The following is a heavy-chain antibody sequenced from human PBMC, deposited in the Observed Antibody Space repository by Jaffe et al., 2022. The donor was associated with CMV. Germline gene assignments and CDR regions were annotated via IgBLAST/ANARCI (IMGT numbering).Heavy chain of an antibody. D-gene: IGHD3-10*02. J-gene: IGHJ4*02. CDR1: GGSFSGYY. V-gene: IGHV4-34*01. CDR2: INHSGST. Sequence: QVQLQQWGAGLLKPSETLSLTCAVYGGSFSGYYWSWIRQPPGKGLEWIGEINHSGSTNYNPSLKSRVTISVDTSKNQFSLKLSSVTAADTAVYYCARGGRYLRVRWLPTSPAFDYWGQGTLVTVSS. CDR3: ARGGRYLRVRWLPTSPAFDY.